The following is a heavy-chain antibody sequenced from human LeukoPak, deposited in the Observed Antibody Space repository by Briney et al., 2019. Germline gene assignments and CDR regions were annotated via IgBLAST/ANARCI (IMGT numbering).Heavy chain of an antibody. Sequence: PGGSLRLSCAASGFTFSSYAMTWVRQAPGKGLEWVSAISGSGGSTYYADSVKGRFTISRDNSKNTLYLQMNSLRAEDTAVYYCAKHFDIVVVIAFFDYWGQGTLVTVSS. D-gene: IGHD3-22*01. CDR3: AKHFDIVVVIAFFDY. V-gene: IGHV3-23*01. J-gene: IGHJ4*02. CDR1: GFTFSSYA. CDR2: ISGSGGST.